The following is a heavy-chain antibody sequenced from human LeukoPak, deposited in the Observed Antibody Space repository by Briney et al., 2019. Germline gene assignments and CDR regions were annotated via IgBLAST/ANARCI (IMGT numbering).Heavy chain of an antibody. CDR3: AGRPDTSMVAIFDY. J-gene: IGHJ4*02. V-gene: IGHV1-2*02. D-gene: IGHD5-18*01. CDR1: GYTFTGYY. CDR2: INPSSGGT. Sequence: GASVKVSCKASGYTFTGYYVHWVGQAPGQGLEWMGWINPSSGGTNYAQKFQGRVTMTGDTSISTAYMELSRPSSDDTAVYFCAGRPDTSMVAIFDYWGQGTLVTISS.